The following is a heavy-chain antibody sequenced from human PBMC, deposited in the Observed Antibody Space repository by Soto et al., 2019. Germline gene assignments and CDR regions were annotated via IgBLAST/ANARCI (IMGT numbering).Heavy chain of an antibody. Sequence: GGSLRLSCAASGFTFSSDAMSWVRQAPGKGLEWVSAISGSGGSTYYADSVKGRFTISRDNSKNTLYLQMNSLRAEDTAVYYCAKVHQMTTVTTFGEDYYYGMDVWGQGTTVTVSS. V-gene: IGHV3-23*01. J-gene: IGHJ6*02. CDR1: GFTFSSDA. CDR3: AKVHQMTTVTTFGEDYYYGMDV. D-gene: IGHD4-17*01. CDR2: ISGSGGST.